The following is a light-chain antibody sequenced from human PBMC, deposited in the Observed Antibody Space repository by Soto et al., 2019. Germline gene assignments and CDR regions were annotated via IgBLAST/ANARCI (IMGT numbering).Light chain of an antibody. Sequence: DIQMTQSPSTLSASVGDRVTITCRASQNIDIYLAWYQHKPGQAPKLLIYKASDLQRGVPPRFSGSGSGTEFTLTISSLQPDDFATYYCQQFNTYSRTFGQGTKVEI. CDR3: QQFNTYSRT. V-gene: IGKV1-5*03. CDR2: KAS. J-gene: IGKJ1*01. CDR1: QNIDIY.